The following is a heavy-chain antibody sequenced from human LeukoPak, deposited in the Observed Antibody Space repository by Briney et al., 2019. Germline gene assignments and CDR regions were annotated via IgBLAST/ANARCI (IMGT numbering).Heavy chain of an antibody. CDR1: GFTLSTAS. Sequence: GGSLRLSCAASGFTLSTASMNWVRQAPGKGLEWISYIDRTSNTIYYADSVKGRFTISRDSAKNSLYLQMNSLRAEDTAVYYCASTTGYSSSWYFDYWGQGTLVTVSS. D-gene: IGHD6-13*01. V-gene: IGHV3-48*04. CDR2: IDRTSNTI. J-gene: IGHJ4*02. CDR3: ASTTGYSSSWYFDY.